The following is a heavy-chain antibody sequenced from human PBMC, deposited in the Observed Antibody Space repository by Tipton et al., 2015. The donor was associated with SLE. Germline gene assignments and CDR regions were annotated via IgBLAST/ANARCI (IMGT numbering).Heavy chain of an antibody. J-gene: IGHJ4*02. CDR3: ARDRGRGWLD. CDR1: GGSFSGYY. Sequence: TLSLTCAVYGGSFSGYYWSWIRQPPGKGLEWIGSIYHSGNTYYNPSLKSRVAISVDTSKNQFSLSLSSVTAADTAVYYCARDRGRGWLDWGQGTLVTVSS. D-gene: IGHD6-19*01. V-gene: IGHV4-34*01. CDR2: IYHSGNT.